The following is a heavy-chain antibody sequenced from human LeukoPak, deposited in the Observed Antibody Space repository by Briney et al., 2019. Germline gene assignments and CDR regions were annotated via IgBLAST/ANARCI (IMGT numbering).Heavy chain of an antibody. CDR2: IYTSGST. CDR3: ARGVRAAASDY. V-gene: IGHV4-61*02. D-gene: IGHD6-13*01. Sequence: SETLSLTCTVSGGSISRGSYYWSWIRQPAGKGLEWIGRIYTSGSTNYNPSLKSRVTISVDTSKNQFSLKLSSVTAADTAVYYCARGVRAAASDYWGQGTLVTVSS. J-gene: IGHJ4*02. CDR1: GGSISRGSYY.